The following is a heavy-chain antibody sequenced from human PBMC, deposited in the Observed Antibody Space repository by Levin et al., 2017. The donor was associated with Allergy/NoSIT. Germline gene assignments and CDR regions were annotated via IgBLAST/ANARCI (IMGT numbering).Heavy chain of an antibody. CDR3: AKVRWELGPIDY. CDR1: GFTFSSYG. J-gene: IGHJ4*02. V-gene: IGHV3-30*18. CDR2: ISHDGSNK. Sequence: GESLKISCAASGFTFSSYGMHWVRQAPGKGLEWVAVISHDGSNKYYADSLKGRFSISRDNSKNTLYLQMNSLRDEDTAVYYCAKVRWELGPIDYWGRGTPVTVSS. D-gene: IGHD3-10*01.